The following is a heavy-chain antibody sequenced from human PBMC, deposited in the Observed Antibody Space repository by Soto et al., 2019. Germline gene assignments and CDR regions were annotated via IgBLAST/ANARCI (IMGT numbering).Heavy chain of an antibody. CDR1: GFTFNTNG. CDR3: ARDDNPDY. V-gene: IGHV3-74*01. Sequence: PGGSLRLSCAAPGFTFNTNGMSWGRQAPGKGLIWVSRLNGDGSTIDYADSVKGRFTMSRDNAKSTVYLQMHSLRAEDTAVYYCARDDNPDYWGQGTLVTVSS. D-gene: IGHD1-20*01. CDR2: LNGDGSTI. J-gene: IGHJ4*02.